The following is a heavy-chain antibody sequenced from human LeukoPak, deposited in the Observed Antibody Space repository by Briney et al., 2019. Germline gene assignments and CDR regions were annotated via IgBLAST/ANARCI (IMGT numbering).Heavy chain of an antibody. CDR1: GLTFTNAW. Sequence: GGSLRLSCATSGLTFTNAWMSWFRQAPGKGLEWVGRIKSKTDGGTSDYAAPVQGRFTISRDDSKNTLYLQMNSLRAEDTAVYYCASRYRGYSYDSWPFDYWGQGTLVTVSS. CDR3: ASRYRGYSYDSWPFDY. D-gene: IGHD5-18*01. CDR2: IKSKTDGGTS. V-gene: IGHV3-15*01. J-gene: IGHJ4*02.